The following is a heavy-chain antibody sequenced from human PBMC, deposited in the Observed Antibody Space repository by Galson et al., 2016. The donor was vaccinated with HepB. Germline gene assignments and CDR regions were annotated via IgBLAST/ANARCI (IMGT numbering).Heavy chain of an antibody. CDR2: ISYDGNNK. D-gene: IGHD6-19*01. J-gene: IGHJ3*02. CDR1: GFTLSSYA. CDR3: AKISLVGYNSGWGGSLDI. V-gene: IGHV3-30*04. Sequence: SLRLSCAVSGFTLSSYAMHWVRQAPGKGLEWVALISYDGNNKYYADSVKGRFTIFRDNSKNTLYLQMNSLRAEDAAVYYCAKISLVGYNSGWGGSLDIWGRGTMVTVSS.